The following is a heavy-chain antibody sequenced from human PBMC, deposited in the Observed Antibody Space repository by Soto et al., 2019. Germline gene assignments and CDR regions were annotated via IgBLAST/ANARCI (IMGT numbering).Heavy chain of an antibody. CDR1: GFILSSYT. V-gene: IGHV3-30-3*01. D-gene: IGHD1-26*01. CDR2: ITYDGSNQ. CDR3: ARAPSESYPEYGY. J-gene: IGHJ4*02. Sequence: SRRRSGAPSGFILSSYTIHWIRQAPGKGLEWVGVITYDGSNQYWAETVKGRFTISRDNSRNMLFLQMNSLRPDDTPVYYCARAPSESYPEYGYWGQGTRV.